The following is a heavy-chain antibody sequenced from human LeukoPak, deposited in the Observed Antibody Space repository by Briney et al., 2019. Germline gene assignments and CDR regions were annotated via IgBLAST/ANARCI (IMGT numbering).Heavy chain of an antibody. Sequence: GASLRLSCAASGFTFSSFSMHWVRQAPGKGLEWVSTISSNSNSYIFDGESVKGRFTIARDNAENTLYLQRNSLTVDYTAGYYCARVVSGSTPPDCFDTWGQGTLVTVSS. CDR1: GFTFSSFS. D-gene: IGHD1-26*01. CDR2: ISSNSNSYI. V-gene: IGHV3-21*06. CDR3: ARVVSGSTPPDCFDT. J-gene: IGHJ4*02.